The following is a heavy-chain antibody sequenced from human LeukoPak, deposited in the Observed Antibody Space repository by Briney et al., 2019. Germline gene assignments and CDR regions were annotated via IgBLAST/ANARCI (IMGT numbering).Heavy chain of an antibody. CDR1: GFTFSSYG. Sequence: GSLRLSCAASGFTFSSYGMHWVRQAPGKGLEWVALIWYDGSNKYYADSVKGRFTISRDNSKNTLYLQMNSLRAEDTAVYYCAKDHFGGDSSGWHYFHHWGQGTLVTVSS. J-gene: IGHJ1*01. D-gene: IGHD6-19*01. CDR2: IWYDGSNK. CDR3: AKDHFGGDSSGWHYFHH. V-gene: IGHV3-33*06.